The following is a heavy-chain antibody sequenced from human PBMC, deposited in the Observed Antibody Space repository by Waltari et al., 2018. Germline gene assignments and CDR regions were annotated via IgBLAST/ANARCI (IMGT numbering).Heavy chain of an antibody. D-gene: IGHD6-6*01. V-gene: IGHV4-38-2*01. CDR1: GYSISSGYY. CDR2: IYHSGST. CDR3: ASLDSSSSARRVDY. J-gene: IGHJ4*02. Sequence: QVQLQESGPGLVKPSETLSLTCAVSGYSISSGYYWGWIRQPPGKGLEWIGSIYHSGSTYYNPSLKSRVTISVVTSKNQFSLKLSSVTAADTAVYYCASLDSSSSARRVDYWGQGTLVTVSS.